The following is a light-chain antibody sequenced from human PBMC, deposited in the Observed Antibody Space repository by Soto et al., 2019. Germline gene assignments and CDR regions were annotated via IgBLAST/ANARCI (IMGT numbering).Light chain of an antibody. CDR3: QQYNNWPRT. V-gene: IGKV3-15*01. J-gene: IGKJ1*01. Sequence: EIVMTRSPATLSVSPGERATLSCRASQSVSSNLGWYQQKPGQAPRLLIYGASTRAAGIPARFSGSGSGTEFTLTISSLQSEDFAVYYCQQYNNWPRTFGQGTKVEIK. CDR2: GAS. CDR1: QSVSSN.